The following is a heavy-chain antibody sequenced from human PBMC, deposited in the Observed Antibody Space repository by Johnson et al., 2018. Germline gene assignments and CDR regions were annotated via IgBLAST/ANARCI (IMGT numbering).Heavy chain of an antibody. V-gene: IGHV4-59*01. Sequence: QVQLQESGPGLVKPSETLSLTCTVCGGSISTYYWSWIRQPPGKGLEWIGYIYYSGRTNYNPSLKSRVTISVDTSKNQFSLKLSSVTASDTAVYYCARDKAYWGDDCYSYAFDIWGQGTMVTVSS. CDR3: ARDKAYWGDDCYSYAFDI. CDR2: IYYSGRT. CDR1: GGSISTYY. D-gene: IGHD2-21*02. J-gene: IGHJ3*02.